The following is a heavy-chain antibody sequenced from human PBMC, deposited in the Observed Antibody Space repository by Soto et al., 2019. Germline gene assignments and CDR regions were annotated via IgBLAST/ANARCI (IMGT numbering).Heavy chain of an antibody. V-gene: IGHV1-46*03. CDR1: GYTFTSYY. Sequence: ASVKVSCKASGYTFTSYYMHWLRQAPGQGLEWMGIINPSGGSTSYAQKFQGRVTMTRDTSTSTVYMELSSLRSEDTAVYYCARDGTRLGGHYYYYYMDVWGKGTTVTVSS. CDR3: ARDGTRLGGHYYYYYMDV. D-gene: IGHD6-19*01. J-gene: IGHJ6*03. CDR2: INPSGGST.